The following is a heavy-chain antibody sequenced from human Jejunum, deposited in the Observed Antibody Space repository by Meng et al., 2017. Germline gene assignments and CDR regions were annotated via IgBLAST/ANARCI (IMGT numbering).Heavy chain of an antibody. D-gene: IGHD2-15*01. CDR2: MLYSGTT. V-gene: IGHV4-39*07. CDR3: VRVVRGYFDAYDI. Sequence: SETLSLTCSVSGFSISNEHFFWAWVRQPPGKGLEWIGGMLYSGTTFNNTSLKSRISMSVDTSKNQFSLRLSSVTAADTAVYYCVRVVRGYFDAYDIWGQGTMVTVSS. J-gene: IGHJ3*02. CDR1: GFSISNEHFF.